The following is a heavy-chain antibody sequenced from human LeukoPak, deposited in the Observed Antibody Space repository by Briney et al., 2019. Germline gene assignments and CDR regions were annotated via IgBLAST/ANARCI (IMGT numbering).Heavy chain of an antibody. V-gene: IGHV3-49*04. Sequence: GGSLRLSCTASGFTFGDYAMSWVRQAPGKGLEWVGFIRSKAYGGTTEYAASVKGRFTISRDDSKSIAYLQMNSLKTEGTAVYYCTIGGGYCSSTSCSSLNDYWGQGTLVTVSS. CDR2: IRSKAYGGTT. J-gene: IGHJ4*02. CDR1: GFTFGDYA. D-gene: IGHD2-2*01. CDR3: TIGGGYCSSTSCSSLNDY.